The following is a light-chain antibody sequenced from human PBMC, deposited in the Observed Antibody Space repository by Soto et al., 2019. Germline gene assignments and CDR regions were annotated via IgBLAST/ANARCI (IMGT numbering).Light chain of an antibody. J-gene: IGLJ1*01. CDR1: NSDVGSYNL. Sequence: QSALTRPASVSGSPGQSITISCTGTNSDVGSYNLVSWYQQQPGKAPKLIIYEVNKRPSGISNRFSGSKSANTASLTISGLQAEDEADYFCCSYGGRSAYVFGTGTKVTVL. CDR3: CSYGGRSAYV. V-gene: IGLV2-23*02. CDR2: EVN.